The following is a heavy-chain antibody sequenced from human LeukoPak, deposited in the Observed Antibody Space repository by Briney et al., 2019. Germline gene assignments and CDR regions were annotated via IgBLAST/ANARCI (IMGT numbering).Heavy chain of an antibody. J-gene: IGHJ4*02. Sequence: GGSLRLSCGASGFTFRNYDVHWVRQAGGKGLEWVSTIVIGGDTYYPGSVKGRFTISRENAKNSLYLQMNSLRAGDTAVYYCARGEFYGSGSYLFDYWGQGTLVTVSS. CDR1: GFTFRNYD. D-gene: IGHD3-10*01. V-gene: IGHV3-13*01. CDR3: ARGEFYGSGSYLFDY. CDR2: IVIGGDT.